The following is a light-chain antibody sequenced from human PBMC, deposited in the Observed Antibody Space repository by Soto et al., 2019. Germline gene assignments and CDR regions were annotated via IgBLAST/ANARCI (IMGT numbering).Light chain of an antibody. J-gene: IGKJ1*01. V-gene: IGKV3-20*01. Sequence: DIVLTQSPGTLSLSPGERATLSCRASQSISSSFLGWYQQKPGQAPRLLIYGASTRATGIPDRFSGSGSGTDFTLPISRLEAEDFAVYYCQQYGSSPRTFGQGTKVEVK. CDR2: GAS. CDR3: QQYGSSPRT. CDR1: QSISSSF.